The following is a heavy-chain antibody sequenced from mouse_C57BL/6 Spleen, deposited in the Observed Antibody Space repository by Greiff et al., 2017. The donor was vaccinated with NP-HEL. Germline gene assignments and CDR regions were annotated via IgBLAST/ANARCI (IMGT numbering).Heavy chain of an antibody. CDR2: INPNNGGT. CDR1: GYTFTDYY. V-gene: IGHV1-26*01. CDR3: ARRDMDY. J-gene: IGHJ2*01. Sequence: EVQLQQSGPELVKPGASVKISCKASGYTFTDYYMNWVKQSHGKSLEWIGDINPNNGGTSYNQKFKDKATLTVDKSSSTAYMELRSLTSEDSAVYYCARRDMDYWGQGTTLTVSS.